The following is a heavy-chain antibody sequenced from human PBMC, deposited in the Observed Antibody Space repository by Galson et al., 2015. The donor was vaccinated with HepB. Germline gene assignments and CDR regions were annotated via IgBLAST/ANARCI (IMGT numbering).Heavy chain of an antibody. CDR3: AKPFSSGWYFAPIDY. Sequence: SLRLSCAASGFTFSSYAMSWVRQAPGKGLEWVSAISGSGGSTYYADSVKGRFTISRDNSKNTLYLQMNSLRAEDTAVYYCAKPFSSGWYFAPIDYWGQGTLVTVSS. D-gene: IGHD6-19*01. CDR2: ISGSGGST. CDR1: GFTFSSYA. V-gene: IGHV3-23*01. J-gene: IGHJ4*02.